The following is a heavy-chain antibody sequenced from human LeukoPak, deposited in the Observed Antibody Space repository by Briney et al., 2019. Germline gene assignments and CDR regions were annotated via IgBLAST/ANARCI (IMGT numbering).Heavy chain of an antibody. J-gene: IGHJ4*02. V-gene: IGHV3-23*01. CDR2: ISGSGGST. D-gene: IGHD5-24*01. Sequence: PGGSLRLSCAASGFTFSSYGMSWVRQAPGKGLEWVSAISGSGGSTYYADSVKGRFTISRDNSKNTLYLQMNSLRAEDTAVYYCARDERWLQLGYWGQGTLVTVSS. CDR3: ARDERWLQLGY. CDR1: GFTFSSYG.